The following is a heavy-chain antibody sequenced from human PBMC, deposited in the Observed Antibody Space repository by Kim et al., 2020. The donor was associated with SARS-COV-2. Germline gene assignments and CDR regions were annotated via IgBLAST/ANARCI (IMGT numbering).Heavy chain of an antibody. CDR2: LNEGGSEK. CDR3: VKHSGQYFDF. V-gene: IGHV3-7*01. CDR1: GFTFSYYW. Sequence: GGSLRLSCAASGFTFSYYWMSWVRQAPGKGLEWVANLNEGGSEKFYEDSVIGRFTISRYNAKRSVHLQMDGLRVEDTAVYFCVKHSGQYFDFWGQGTLVT. D-gene: IGHD6-25*01. J-gene: IGHJ4*02.